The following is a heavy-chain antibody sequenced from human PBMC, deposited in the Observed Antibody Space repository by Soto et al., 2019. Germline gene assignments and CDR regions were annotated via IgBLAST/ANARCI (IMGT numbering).Heavy chain of an antibody. CDR1: GGSISSSSYY. J-gene: IGHJ4*02. CDR2: IYYSGST. CDR3: ARRPRTPFSPYYFDY. V-gene: IGHV4-39*01. Sequence: SETLSLTCTVSGGSISSSSYYWGWIRQPPGKGLEWIGSIYYSGSTYYNPSLKSRVTISVDTSKNQFSLKLSSVTAADTAVYYCARRPRTPFSPYYFDYWGQGTLVTVSS. D-gene: IGHD3-3*01.